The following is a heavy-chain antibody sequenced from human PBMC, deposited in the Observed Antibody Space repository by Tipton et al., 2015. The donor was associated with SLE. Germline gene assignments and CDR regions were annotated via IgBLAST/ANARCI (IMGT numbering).Heavy chain of an antibody. J-gene: IGHJ4*02. D-gene: IGHD5-24*01. CDR3: ARLEGDGYKWYFDY. CDR1: GYSISSGYY. V-gene: IGHV4-38-2*01. CDR2: ISHTETEST. Sequence: TLSLTCAVSGYSISSGYYWGWIRQPPGKGLEWIGTISHTETESTYYSPSLKSRVTMSVDTSKNQFSLKLSSVPAADTAVYYCARLEGDGYKWYFDYWGQGTLVTVST.